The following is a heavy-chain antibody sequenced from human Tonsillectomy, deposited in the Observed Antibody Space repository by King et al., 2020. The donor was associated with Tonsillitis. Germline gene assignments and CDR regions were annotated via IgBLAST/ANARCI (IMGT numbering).Heavy chain of an antibody. CDR3: ARDYCGSGSYYLHYYFGMDV. CDR2: ISYSGDTT. CDR1: GFTFSDYY. J-gene: IGHJ6*02. D-gene: IGHD3-10*01. Sequence: VQLVESGGGLVKPGGSLRLSCAASGFTFSDYYMTWIRHVPGKGLEWLTYISYSGDTTYYADSVKGRFTISRDNAKNSVYLQMNRLRAEDTAVYYCARDYCGSGSYYLHYYFGMDVWGQGTTVIVSS. V-gene: IGHV3-11*01.